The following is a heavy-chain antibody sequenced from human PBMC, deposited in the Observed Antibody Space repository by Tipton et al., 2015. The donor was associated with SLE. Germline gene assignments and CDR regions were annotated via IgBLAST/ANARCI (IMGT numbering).Heavy chain of an antibody. CDR2: ISGYNGNT. CDR1: GYNFRDYG. V-gene: IGHV1-18*01. CDR3: ARDTGVTMVQGVEGY. D-gene: IGHD3-10*01. Sequence: QSGAEVKRPGASVKVSCQASGYNFRDYGVSWVRQAPGQGLEWMGWISGYNGNTNYAQKLQGRVTMTTDSSTSTAYMELRSLRSDDTAVYYCARDTGVTMVQGVEGYWGQGTLVTVSS. J-gene: IGHJ4*02.